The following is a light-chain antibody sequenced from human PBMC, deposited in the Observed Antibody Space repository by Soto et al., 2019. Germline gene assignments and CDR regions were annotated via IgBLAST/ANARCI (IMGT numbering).Light chain of an antibody. CDR2: GAS. J-gene: IGKJ1*01. CDR3: QQYDSSPRT. V-gene: IGKV3-20*01. Sequence: EIVLTQSPGTLSLSPGERATLSCRASQSFTSTSLAWYQQKPGQAPRLLISGASRRAAGIPDRFSGSGSGTDFPLTISRLESEDIAVYYCQQYDSSPRTFGQGTKVDIK. CDR1: QSFTSTS.